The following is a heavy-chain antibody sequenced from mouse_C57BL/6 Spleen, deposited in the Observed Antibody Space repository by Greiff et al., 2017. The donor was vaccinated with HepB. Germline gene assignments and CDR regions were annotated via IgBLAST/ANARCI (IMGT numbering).Heavy chain of an antibody. CDR3: ARTPYGYDGYFDV. V-gene: IGHV2-2*01. J-gene: IGHJ1*03. Sequence: VKLMESGPGLVQPSQSLSITCTVSGFSLTSYGVHWVRQSPGKGLEWLGVIWSGGSTDYNAAFISRLSISKDNSKSQVFFKMNSLQADDTAIYYCARTPYGYDGYFDVGGTGTTVTVSS. CDR1: GFSLTSYG. D-gene: IGHD2-2*01. CDR2: IWSGGST.